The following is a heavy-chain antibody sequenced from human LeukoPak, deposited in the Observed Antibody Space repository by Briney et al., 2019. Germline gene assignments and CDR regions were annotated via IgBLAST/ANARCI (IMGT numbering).Heavy chain of an antibody. D-gene: IGHD2-2*01. Sequence: GASVKVSCKASGYTFTGYDINWVRQATGQGLEWMGWMNPNSGNTGYAQKFQGRVTMTRNTSISTAYMELSSLKSEDTAVYYCARGGVGCSSTSCYGTRCFQHWGQGTLVTVSS. J-gene: IGHJ1*01. V-gene: IGHV1-8*01. CDR3: ARGGVGCSSTSCYGTRCFQH. CDR1: GYTFTGYD. CDR2: MNPNSGNT.